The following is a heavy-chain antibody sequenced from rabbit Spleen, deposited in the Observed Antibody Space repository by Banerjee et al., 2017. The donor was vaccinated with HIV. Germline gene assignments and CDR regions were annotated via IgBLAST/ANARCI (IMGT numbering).Heavy chain of an antibody. D-gene: IGHD1-1*01. CDR3: ARDLGGGNWYFNL. V-gene: IGHV1S40*01. J-gene: IGHJ4*01. CDR1: GFSFSSSYY. Sequence: QSLEESGGDLVKPGASLTLTCTASGFSFSSSYYMCWVRQAPGKGLEWIACIYGGSSGDTYFANWARGRFTISKTSSTTVTLQMTSLTAADTATYFCARDLGGGNWYFNLWGQGTLVTVS. CDR2: IYGGSSGDT.